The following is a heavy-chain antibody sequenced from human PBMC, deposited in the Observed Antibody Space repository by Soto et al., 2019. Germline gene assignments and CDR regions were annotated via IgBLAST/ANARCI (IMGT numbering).Heavy chain of an antibody. J-gene: IGHJ4*02. D-gene: IGHD6-6*01. CDR2: INPNSGGT. CDR1: GYTFTGYY. Sequence: ASVKVSCKASGYTFTGYYMHWVRQAPGQGLEWMGWINPNSGGTNYAQKFQGWVTMTRDTSISTAYMELSRLRSDDTAVYYCAREYSSSSTYDYWGQGTLVTVSS. V-gene: IGHV1-2*04. CDR3: AREYSSSSTYDY.